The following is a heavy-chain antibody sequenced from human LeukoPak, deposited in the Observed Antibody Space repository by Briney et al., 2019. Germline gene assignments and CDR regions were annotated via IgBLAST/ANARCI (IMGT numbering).Heavy chain of an antibody. CDR1: GGSISSCY. Sequence: SETLSLTCTVSGGSISSCYWSWIRQPAGKGLEWIGRIYTSGSTNYNPSLKSRVTMSVDTSKNQFSLKLSSVTAADTAVYYCARDLSHSSSWPPDYWGQGTLVTVSS. CDR3: ARDLSHSSSWPPDY. D-gene: IGHD6-13*01. V-gene: IGHV4-4*07. CDR2: IYTSGST. J-gene: IGHJ4*02.